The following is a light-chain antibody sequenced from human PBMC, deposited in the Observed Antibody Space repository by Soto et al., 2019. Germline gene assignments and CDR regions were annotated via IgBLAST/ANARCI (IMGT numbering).Light chain of an antibody. Sequence: DIQMTQSPSSLSASVGDSVTITCRASENIDNYLNWYQQEPGTAPKLLISAASTLQSGVPSRFSGSGSGTHFTLTISSLQPEDFATYYCQQSYSTPEFTFGPGTEVDIK. J-gene: IGKJ3*01. CDR3: QQSYSTPEFT. CDR1: ENIDNY. CDR2: AAS. V-gene: IGKV1-39*01.